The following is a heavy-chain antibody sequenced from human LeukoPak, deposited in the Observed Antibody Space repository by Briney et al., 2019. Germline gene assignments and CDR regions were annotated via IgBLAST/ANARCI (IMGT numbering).Heavy chain of an antibody. D-gene: IGHD6-19*01. Sequence: SETLSLTCTVSGYSISSGYYWGWIRRPPGKGLEWIGSIYHSGSTYYNPSLKSRVTISVDTSKNQFSLKLSSVTAADTAVYYCARGTVAEYDYWGQGTLVTVSS. CDR1: GYSISSGYY. CDR2: IYHSGST. V-gene: IGHV4-38-2*02. CDR3: ARGTVAEYDY. J-gene: IGHJ4*02.